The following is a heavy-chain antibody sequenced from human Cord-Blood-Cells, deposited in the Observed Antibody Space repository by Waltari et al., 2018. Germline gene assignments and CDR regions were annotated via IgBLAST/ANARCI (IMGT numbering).Heavy chain of an antibody. V-gene: IGHV1-2*02. CDR3: ARDIGLTMVRGDEAFDI. CDR1: GYTLTGYT. Sequence: QVQLVQSGAEVKKPGASVKVSCTASGYTLTGYTMHWVRRAPRQGLEWMGWINPNSGGTNYAQKFQGRVTMTRDTSISTAYMELSGLRSDDTAVYYCARDIGLTMVRGDEAFDIWGQGTMVTVSS. D-gene: IGHD3-10*01. CDR2: INPNSGGT. J-gene: IGHJ3*02.